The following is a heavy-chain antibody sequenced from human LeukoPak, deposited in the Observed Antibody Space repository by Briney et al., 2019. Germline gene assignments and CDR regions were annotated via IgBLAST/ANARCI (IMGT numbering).Heavy chain of an antibody. CDR3: ARVGAAAPFDY. Sequence: AGGSLRLSCAASGFTFSSCGMHWVRQAPGKGLEWVSYISSSGSTIYYADSVKGRFTISRDNAKNSLYLQMNSLRAEDTAVYYCARVGAAAPFDYWGQGTLVAVSS. CDR2: ISSSGSTI. D-gene: IGHD6-13*01. J-gene: IGHJ4*02. V-gene: IGHV3-48*04. CDR1: GFTFSSCG.